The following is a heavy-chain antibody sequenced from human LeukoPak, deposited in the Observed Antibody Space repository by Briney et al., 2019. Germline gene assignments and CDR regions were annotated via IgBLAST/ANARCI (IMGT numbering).Heavy chain of an antibody. D-gene: IGHD1-26*01. CDR2: INPNSGAT. CDR1: GYTFTGYY. V-gene: IGHV1-2*04. CDR3: ARDLGSYSLDY. Sequence: ASVKVSCKASGYTFTGYYMHWVRQAPGQGLEWMGWINPNSGATNYAQKFQGWVTMTRDTSISTAYMELSRLRSDDTAVYYCARDLGSYSLDYWGQGTLVTVSS. J-gene: IGHJ4*02.